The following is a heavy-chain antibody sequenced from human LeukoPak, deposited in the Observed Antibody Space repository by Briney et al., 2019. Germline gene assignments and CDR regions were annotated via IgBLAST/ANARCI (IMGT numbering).Heavy chain of an antibody. CDR3: ARGRGTSGSNRDFYYYYYMDV. V-gene: IGHV1-3*01. J-gene: IGHJ6*03. Sequence: ASVKVSCKASGYIFTDYAIHWLRQAPGQRPEWMGWMNAGNGNTKYSQKFQGGITLIRDTSAATAYMELSSLRHDDLAVYYCARGRGTSGSNRDFYYYYYMDVWGKGTTVTVSS. D-gene: IGHD2-15*01. CDR1: GYIFTDYA. CDR2: MNAGNGNT.